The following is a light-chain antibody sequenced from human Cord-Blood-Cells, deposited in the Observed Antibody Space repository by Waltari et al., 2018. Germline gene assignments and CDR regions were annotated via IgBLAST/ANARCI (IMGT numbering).Light chain of an antibody. J-gene: IGLJ1*01. Sequence: QSALTQPRPVSGSPGQSVIISCTGTSSAFRGYTVVSWYQQHPGKAPKLMIYDVSKRPSGVPDRFSGSKSGNTASLTISGLQAEDEADYYGCSYAGSFYVFGTGTKVTVL. V-gene: IGLV2-11*01. CDR2: DVS. CDR3: CSYAGSFYV. CDR1: SSAFRGYTV.